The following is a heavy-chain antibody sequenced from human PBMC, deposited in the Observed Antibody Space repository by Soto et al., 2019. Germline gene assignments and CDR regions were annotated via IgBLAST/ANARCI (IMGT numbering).Heavy chain of an antibody. CDR3: AKAVISVEISAAIDY. D-gene: IGHD2-2*01. J-gene: IGHJ4*02. Sequence: PGGSLRLSCAASGFTFRSYAMNWVRQAPGKGPEWVSLIDPRGSRTYYADSVKGRFTISRDNSKNTPHLQMNSLRVEDTAVYYCAKAVISVEISAAIDYWGQGTLVTVSS. V-gene: IGHV3-23*01. CDR2: IDPRGSRT. CDR1: GFTFRSYA.